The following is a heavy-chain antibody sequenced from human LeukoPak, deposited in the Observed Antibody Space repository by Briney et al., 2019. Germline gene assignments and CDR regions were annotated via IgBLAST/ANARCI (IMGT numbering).Heavy chain of an antibody. CDR3: ARVTWWFDP. CDR2: IYHSGST. V-gene: IGHV4-30-2*01. CDR1: GGSISSGGYS. J-gene: IGHJ5*02. Sequence: SETLSITCAVSGGSISSGGYSWSWIRQPPGKGLEWIGYIYHSGSTYYNPSLKSRVTISVDRSNNQFSLKLSSVTAADTAVYYCARVTWWFDPWGQGTLVTVSS.